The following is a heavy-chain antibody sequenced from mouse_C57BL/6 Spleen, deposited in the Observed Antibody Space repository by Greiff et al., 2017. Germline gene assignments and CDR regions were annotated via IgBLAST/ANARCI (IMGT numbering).Heavy chain of an antibody. V-gene: IGHV5-4*01. J-gene: IGHJ3*01. D-gene: IGHD1-1*01. CDR3: ARAYYGSSYGFAY. Sequence: EVQLVESGGGLVKPGGSLKLSCAASGFTFSSYAMSWVRQTPEKRLEWVATISDGGSYTYYPDNVKGRFTISRDNAKNNLYLQMSHLKSEGTAMYYCARAYYGSSYGFAYWGQGTLVTVSA. CDR1: GFTFSSYA. CDR2: ISDGGSYT.